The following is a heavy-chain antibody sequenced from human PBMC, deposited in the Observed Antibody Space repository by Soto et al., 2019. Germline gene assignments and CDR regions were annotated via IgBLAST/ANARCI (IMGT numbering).Heavy chain of an antibody. J-gene: IGHJ6*02. CDR2: IIPIFCTA. V-gene: IGHV1-69*12. D-gene: IGHD1-1*01. Sequence: QVQLVQSGAEVKKPGSSVKVSCKASGGTFSSYAISWVRQAPGQGLEWMGGIIPIFCTANYAQKFQGRVTITADESTGTAYIDLSSRISEDTAVYYCAISLTRTPLAYGMDVWDQWTTVTFS. CDR1: GGTFSSYA. CDR3: AISLTRTPLAYGMDV.